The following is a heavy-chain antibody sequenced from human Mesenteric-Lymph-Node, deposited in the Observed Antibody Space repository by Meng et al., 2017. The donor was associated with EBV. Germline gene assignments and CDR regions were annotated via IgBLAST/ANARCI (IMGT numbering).Heavy chain of an antibody. J-gene: IGHJ4*02. CDR3: ARVEVGITSGNY. CDR2: INAYNGDT. D-gene: IGHD3-10*01. Sequence: QVQRVQSGAEVKKPGASEKVSCKASGYTFTSYDINWVRQAPGQGLEWMGWINAYNGDTNYAQTLQGRVTMTTDTSTSTAYMELRSLRSDDTAVYYCARVEVGITSGNYWGQGTLVTVSS. V-gene: IGHV1-18*01. CDR1: GYTFTSYD.